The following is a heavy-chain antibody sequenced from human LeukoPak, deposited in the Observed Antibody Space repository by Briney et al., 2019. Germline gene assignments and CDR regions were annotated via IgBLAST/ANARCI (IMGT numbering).Heavy chain of an antibody. Sequence: ASVKVSCKASGYTFTSFDFNWVRQATGQGLEWMGWMKSNNGHTGYAQKFQGRVTMTRDTSISTAYMGLSSLTFEDTAVYYCARGPPNWGMVGYWGQGTLVTVSS. V-gene: IGHV1-8*01. CDR2: MKSNNGHT. J-gene: IGHJ4*02. CDR1: GYTFTSFD. D-gene: IGHD7-27*01. CDR3: ARGPPNWGMVGY.